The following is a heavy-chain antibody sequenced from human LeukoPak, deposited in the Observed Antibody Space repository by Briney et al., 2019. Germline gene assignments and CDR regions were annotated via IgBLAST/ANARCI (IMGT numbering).Heavy chain of an antibody. Sequence: ASVKVSCKASGYTFTGYYMHWVRQAPGQGLEWMGWINPNSGGTNYAQKFQGRVTMTRDTSISTAYMELSRLRSDDTAVYYCARAGIQLWFGGGYYFDYWGQGTLVTVSS. CDR1: GYTFTGYY. J-gene: IGHJ4*02. CDR3: ARAGIQLWFGGGYYFDY. CDR2: INPNSGGT. V-gene: IGHV1-2*02. D-gene: IGHD5-18*01.